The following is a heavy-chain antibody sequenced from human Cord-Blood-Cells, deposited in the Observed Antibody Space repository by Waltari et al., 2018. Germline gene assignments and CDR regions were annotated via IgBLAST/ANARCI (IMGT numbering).Heavy chain of an antibody. CDR3: ASVGAAAIDY. D-gene: IGHD2-2*01. Sequence: QVQLQESGPGLVKPSETLSLTCTVSGYSISRGYYRGWIRQPPGKGLEWIGSIYHSGSTYYNPSLKSRVTISVDTSKNQFSLKLSSVTAADTAVYYCASVGAAAIDYWGQGTLVTVSS. CDR1: GYSISRGYY. CDR2: IYHSGST. V-gene: IGHV4-38-2*02. J-gene: IGHJ4*02.